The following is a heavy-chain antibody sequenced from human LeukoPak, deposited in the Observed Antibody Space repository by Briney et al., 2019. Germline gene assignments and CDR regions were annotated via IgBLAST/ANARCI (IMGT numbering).Heavy chain of an antibody. J-gene: IGHJ5*02. D-gene: IGHD1-1*01. Sequence: PGGSLRLSCAASGFTVSSNYMSWVRQAPGKGLEWVGRIKSKTDGGTTDYAAPVKGRFTISRDDSKNTLYLQMNSLKTEDTAVYYCTTDGAYNWNDVAWFDPWGQGTLVTVSS. CDR2: IKSKTDGGTT. V-gene: IGHV3-15*01. CDR3: TTDGAYNWNDVAWFDP. CDR1: GFTVSSNY.